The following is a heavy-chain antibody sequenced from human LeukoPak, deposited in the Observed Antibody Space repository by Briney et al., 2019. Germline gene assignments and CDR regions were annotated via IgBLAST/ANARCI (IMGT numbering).Heavy chain of an antibody. V-gene: IGHV4-59*01. Sequence: PGGSLRLSCAASGFTFSDYSMNWVRQAPGKGLEWIGHIHYRGSTNYNPSLTSRVTMSVDASKNQFSLKLSSVTAADTAVYYCARDQAYGAEDFFDPWGQGSLVTVSS. J-gene: IGHJ5*02. CDR1: GFTFSDYS. CDR2: IHYRGST. D-gene: IGHD3-10*01. CDR3: ARDQAYGAEDFFDP.